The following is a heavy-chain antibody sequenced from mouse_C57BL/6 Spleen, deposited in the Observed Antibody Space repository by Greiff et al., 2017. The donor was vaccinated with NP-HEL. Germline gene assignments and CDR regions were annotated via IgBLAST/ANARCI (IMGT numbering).Heavy chain of an antibody. Sequence: QVQLQQSGPGLVQPSQSLSITCTVSGFSLTSYGVHWVRQSPGKGLEWLGVIWRGGGTDYNAAFMSRLSITKDNSNSQVVFKMNSLQADDTAIYYCAKNSYDGYQFAYWGQGTLVTVSA. V-gene: IGHV2-5*01. CDR3: AKNSYDGYQFAY. CDR1: GFSLTSYG. J-gene: IGHJ3*01. D-gene: IGHD2-3*01. CDR2: IWRGGGT.